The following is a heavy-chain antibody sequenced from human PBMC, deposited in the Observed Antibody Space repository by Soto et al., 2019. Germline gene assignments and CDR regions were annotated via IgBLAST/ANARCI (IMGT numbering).Heavy chain of an antibody. D-gene: IGHD2-8*01. Sequence: ASVKVSCKASGYTFTSYYMHWVRQAPGQGLEWMGIINPSGGSTSYAQKFQGRVTMTRDTSTSTVYMELSSLRSEDTAVYYCARDRGYCTNGVCSKSVGVVYYYYYGMDVWGQGTTVSVSS. CDR1: GYTFTSYY. CDR3: ARDRGYCTNGVCSKSVGVVYYYYYGMDV. V-gene: IGHV1-46*01. J-gene: IGHJ6*02. CDR2: INPSGGST.